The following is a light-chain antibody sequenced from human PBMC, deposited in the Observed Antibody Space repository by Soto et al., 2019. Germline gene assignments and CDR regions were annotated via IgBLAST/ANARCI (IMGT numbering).Light chain of an antibody. CDR3: QQFDSSPPMYT. Sequence: EIVLTQSPGTLSLSPGERASFSCRASQDISGNYLAWYQQKPGQAPSLLIYAASSRASGIPDRFSGSGSGTDFTLTISRLEPEDFAIYYCQQFDSSPPMYTFGQGTKLEIK. CDR2: AAS. CDR1: QDISGNY. J-gene: IGKJ2*01. V-gene: IGKV3-20*01.